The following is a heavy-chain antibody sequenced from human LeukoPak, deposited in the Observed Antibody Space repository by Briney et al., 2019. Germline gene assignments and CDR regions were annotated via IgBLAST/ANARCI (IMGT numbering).Heavy chain of an antibody. D-gene: IGHD5-24*01. Sequence: ASVKVSCKASGYTFTSYGISWVRQAPGQGLEWMGWISTYNGNTNYAQKIQDRVTMTTDTSTSTAYMELRSLRSDDTAVYYCATRDGYNYVSPYYYMDVWGKGTTVTVSS. CDR2: ISTYNGNT. CDR1: GYTFTSYG. V-gene: IGHV1-18*01. CDR3: ATRDGYNYVSPYYYMDV. J-gene: IGHJ6*03.